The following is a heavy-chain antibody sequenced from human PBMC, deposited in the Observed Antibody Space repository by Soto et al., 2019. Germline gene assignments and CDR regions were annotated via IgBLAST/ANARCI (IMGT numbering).Heavy chain of an antibody. V-gene: IGHV4-59*08. CDR1: GGSISSYY. Sequence: SETLSLTCPVSGGSISSYYLSWIRQPPGKGLEWIGYIYYSGSTNYNPSLKSRVTISVDTSKNQFSLKLSSVTAADTAVYYCARHYLPAPFDYWGQGTLVTVSS. J-gene: IGHJ4*02. D-gene: IGHD3-16*02. CDR3: ARHYLPAPFDY. CDR2: IYYSGST.